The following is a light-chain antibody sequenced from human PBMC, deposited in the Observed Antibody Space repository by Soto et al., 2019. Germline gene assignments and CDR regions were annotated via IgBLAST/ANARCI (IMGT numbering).Light chain of an antibody. Sequence: QSSLTQLASVSGSPGRSVTISCTGTSSDIGAYKYVSWYQHHPGKSPRLLIYEVSNRPSGVSNRFSASKSGNTASLTISGLQAKDEADYYCCSYRSSSTLVFGGGTKVTVL. CDR3: CSYRSSSTLV. J-gene: IGLJ2*01. CDR1: SSDIGAYKY. CDR2: EVS. V-gene: IGLV2-14*01.